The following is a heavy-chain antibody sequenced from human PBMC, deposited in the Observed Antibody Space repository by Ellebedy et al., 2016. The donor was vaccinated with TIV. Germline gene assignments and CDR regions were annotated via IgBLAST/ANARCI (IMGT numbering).Heavy chain of an antibody. Sequence: AASVTVSCKASGYTFTSYAMHWVRQAPGQRLEWMGWINAGNGNTKYSQKFQGRVTITRDTSASTAYMELSSLRSEDTAVYYCASARNYYDSSGYYQKSYGMDVWGQGTTVTVSS. CDR3: ASARNYYDSSGYYQKSYGMDV. D-gene: IGHD3-22*01. V-gene: IGHV1-3*01. CDR1: GYTFTSYA. CDR2: INAGNGNT. J-gene: IGHJ6*02.